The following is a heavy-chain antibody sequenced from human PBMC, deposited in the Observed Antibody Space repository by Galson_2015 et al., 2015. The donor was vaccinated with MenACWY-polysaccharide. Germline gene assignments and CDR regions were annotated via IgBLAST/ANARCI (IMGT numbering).Heavy chain of an antibody. V-gene: IGHV4-38-2*02. D-gene: IGHD1-26*01. CDR2: LFHSGTT. Sequence: RSNFWGWIRQPPGKGLEWIASLFHSGTTYYNPSLKSRVTISVDTSKNQFSLKLSSVTAADKAVYYCARAEKYSGSYYILHWGQGTLVTVSS. J-gene: IGHJ4*02. CDR1: RSNF. CDR3: ARAEKYSGSYYILH.